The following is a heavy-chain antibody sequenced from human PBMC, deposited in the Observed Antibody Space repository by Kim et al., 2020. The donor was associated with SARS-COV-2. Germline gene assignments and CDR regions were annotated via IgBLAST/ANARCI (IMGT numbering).Heavy chain of an antibody. V-gene: IGHV4-59*08. Sequence: RVTISVDTSKNQFSLKLSSVTAADTAVYYCARHGPKGYYSDNSGYFYFDYWGQGTLVTVSS. CDR3: ARHGPKGYYSDNSGYFYFDY. D-gene: IGHD3-22*01. J-gene: IGHJ4*02.